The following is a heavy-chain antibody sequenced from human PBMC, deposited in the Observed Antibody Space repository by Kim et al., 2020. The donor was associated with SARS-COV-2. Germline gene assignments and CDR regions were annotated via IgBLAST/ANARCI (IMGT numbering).Heavy chain of an antibody. CDR3: ARDQTYYYGSGSDAFDI. CDR2: INAGNGNT. V-gene: IGHV1-3*01. J-gene: IGHJ3*02. CDR1: GYTFTSYA. Sequence: ASVKVSCKASGYTFTSYAMHWVRQAPGQRLEWMGWINAGNGNTKYSQKFQGRVTITRDTSASTAYMELSSLRSEDTAVYYCARDQTYYYGSGSDAFDIWGQGKMVTVAS. D-gene: IGHD3-10*01.